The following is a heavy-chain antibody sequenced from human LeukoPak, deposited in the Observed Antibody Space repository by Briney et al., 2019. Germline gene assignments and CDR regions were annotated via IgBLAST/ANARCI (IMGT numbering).Heavy chain of an antibody. D-gene: IGHD3-3*01. V-gene: IGHV3-30*02. Sequence: GGSLRLSCAASGFTFSSYGMHWVRQAPGKGLEWVAFIRYDGNNKYYADSVKGRFTISRDNSKNTLYLQMNSLRAEDTAVYYCANLGWVGSYYDFWSGYRPFDYWGQGTLVTVSS. CDR1: GFTFSSYG. CDR2: IRYDGNNK. CDR3: ANLGWVGSYYDFWSGYRPFDY. J-gene: IGHJ4*02.